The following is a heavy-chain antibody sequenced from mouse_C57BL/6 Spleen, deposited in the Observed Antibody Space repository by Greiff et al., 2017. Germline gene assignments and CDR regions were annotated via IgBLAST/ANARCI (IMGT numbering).Heavy chain of an antibody. J-gene: IGHJ3*01. Sequence: QVQLQQSDAELVKPGASVKISCKVSGYTFTDHTIHWMKQRPEQGLEWIGYIYPRDGSTKYNEKFKGKDTLTADKSSSTAYMQLNSLTSEDSAVYFCARSGLYYGSSLPFAYWGQGTLVTVSA. CDR2: IYPRDGST. D-gene: IGHD1-1*01. CDR1: GYTFTDHT. CDR3: ARSGLYYGSSLPFAY. V-gene: IGHV1-78*01.